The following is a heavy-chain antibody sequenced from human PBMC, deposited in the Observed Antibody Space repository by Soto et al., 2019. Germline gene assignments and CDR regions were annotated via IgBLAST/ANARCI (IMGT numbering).Heavy chain of an antibody. CDR3: ARRGQAAPHWFDT. Sequence: SETLSLTCTVSGGSISSGGYYWSWIRQHPGKDLEWIGYIYYSGSTYYKPSLKSRVTISVDTSKKQFSLKLASVTAADTAVYYCARRGQAAPHWFDTWGQGTLVTLSA. V-gene: IGHV4-31*02. D-gene: IGHD2-15*01. CDR2: IYYSGST. CDR1: GGSISSGGYY. J-gene: IGHJ5*02.